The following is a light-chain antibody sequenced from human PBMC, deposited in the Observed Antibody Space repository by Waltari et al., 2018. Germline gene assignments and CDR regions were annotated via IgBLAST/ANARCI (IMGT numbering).Light chain of an antibody. CDR3: QQYQHYPLT. Sequence: DIQMTQSPSTLSASVGDRVTITCRASQSINNGLAWYQQKPGKAPKVLIDKASSLESGVPSRFSGSVSGTEFTLTISSLQPDDFATYYCQQYQHYPLTFGQGTRLEIK. J-gene: IGKJ5*01. V-gene: IGKV1-5*03. CDR2: KAS. CDR1: QSINNG.